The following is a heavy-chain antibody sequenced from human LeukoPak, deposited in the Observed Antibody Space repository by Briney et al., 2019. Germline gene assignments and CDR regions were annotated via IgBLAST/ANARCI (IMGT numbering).Heavy chain of an antibody. Sequence: AGGSLRLSCAASGFTFSSYSMNWVRQAPGKGLEWVSYISSSSSTIYYADSVKGRFTISRDNAKNSLYLQMNSLRDEDTAVYYCARVPEAPITIFGVVMVDPREVAHYYGMDVWGQGTTVTVSS. CDR2: ISSSSSTI. CDR1: GFTFSSYS. J-gene: IGHJ6*02. V-gene: IGHV3-48*02. CDR3: ARVPEAPITIFGVVMVDPREVAHYYGMDV. D-gene: IGHD3-3*01.